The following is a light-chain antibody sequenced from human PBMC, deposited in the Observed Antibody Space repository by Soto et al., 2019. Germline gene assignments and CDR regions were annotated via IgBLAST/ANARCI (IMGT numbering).Light chain of an antibody. Sequence: EVMISQSMATVSVKPGASATLSCRASQSVSSNLAWYQQKPGQAPRLLIYGASTRATGIPARFIGSGSGTEFTLTISSLQSEDFAVYYCQHYSNWPPWTFGQG. CDR1: QSVSSN. V-gene: IGKV3-15*01. CDR3: QHYSNWPPWT. J-gene: IGKJ1*01. CDR2: GAS.